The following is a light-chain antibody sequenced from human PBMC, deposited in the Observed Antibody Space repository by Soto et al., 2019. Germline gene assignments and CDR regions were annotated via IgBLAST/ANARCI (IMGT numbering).Light chain of an antibody. Sequence: QSVLTQPPSVSAAPGQKVSISCSGSHSNIGSNYVSWYQQFPAAAPRLLMYDTRKRPSWIPDRFSASKSGPSATLVITGLQTGDEGYYYCGTWDSSLSAGSFGGGTKVTVL. J-gene: IGLJ2*01. V-gene: IGLV1-51*01. CDR3: GTWDSSLSAGS. CDR1: HSNIGSNY. CDR2: DTR.